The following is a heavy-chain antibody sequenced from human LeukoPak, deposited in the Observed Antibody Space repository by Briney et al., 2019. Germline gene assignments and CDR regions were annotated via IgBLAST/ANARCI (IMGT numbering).Heavy chain of an antibody. CDR2: ISSSGNTI. V-gene: IGHV3-48*03. J-gene: IGHJ3*02. Sequence: TGGSLRLPCAASGFTFSSYAMNWVRQAPGKGLEWVSYISSSGNTISYADSVKGRFTISRDNAKNSLYLQVISLRAEDTAVYYCARGPSIAARYDAFDIWGQGTMVTVSS. CDR1: GFTFSSYA. CDR3: ARGPSIAARYDAFDI. D-gene: IGHD6-6*01.